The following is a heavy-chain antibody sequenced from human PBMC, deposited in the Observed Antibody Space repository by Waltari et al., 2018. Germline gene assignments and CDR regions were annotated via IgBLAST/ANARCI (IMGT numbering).Heavy chain of an antibody. CDR1: GGTFSSYA. J-gene: IGHJ6*02. V-gene: IGHV1-69*12. CDR3: ARGYDSSGYYDYYYYGMDV. D-gene: IGHD3-22*01. Sequence: QVQLVQSGAEVKKPGSSVKVSCKASGGTFSSYAISWVRQAPGQGLEWMGGIIPIFGTATYAQKFQGRVTITADESTSTAYMELSSLRSDDTALYYCARGYDSSGYYDYYYYGMDVWGQGTTVTVSS. CDR2: IIPIFGTA.